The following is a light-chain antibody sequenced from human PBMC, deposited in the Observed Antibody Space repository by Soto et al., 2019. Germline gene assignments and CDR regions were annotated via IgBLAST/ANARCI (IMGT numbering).Light chain of an antibody. CDR2: DAS. CDR1: QRVSSY. V-gene: IGKV3-11*01. J-gene: IGKJ4*01. CDR3: QQRSNWPRALT. Sequence: EIVLTQSPATLSLSPWERATLSCRASQRVSSYLAWYQQKPGQAPRLLIYDASNRATGIPARFSGSGSGTDFTLTISSLEPEDFAVYYCQQRSNWPRALTFGGGTKVEIK.